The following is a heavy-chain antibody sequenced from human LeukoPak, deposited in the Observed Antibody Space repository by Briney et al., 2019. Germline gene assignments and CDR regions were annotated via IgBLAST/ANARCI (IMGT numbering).Heavy chain of an antibody. Sequence: GASVKVSCKASGYTFTSYDINWVRQATGQGLEWMGWMNPNSGNTGYAQKFQGRVTITRNTSISTAYMELSRLRSDDTAVYYCASGTSSLRAFDIWGQGTMVTVSS. CDR2: MNPNSGNT. J-gene: IGHJ3*02. D-gene: IGHD2-2*01. V-gene: IGHV1-8*03. CDR3: ASGTSSLRAFDI. CDR1: GYTFTSYD.